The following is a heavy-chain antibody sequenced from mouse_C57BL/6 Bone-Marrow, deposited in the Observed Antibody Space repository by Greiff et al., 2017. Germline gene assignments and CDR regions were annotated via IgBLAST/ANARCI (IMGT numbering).Heavy chain of an antibody. V-gene: IGHV1-42*01. CDR1: GYSFTGYY. CDR2: INPSTGGT. D-gene: IGHD1-1*01. Sequence: VQLQQSGPELVKPGASVKISCKASGYSFTGYYMNWVKQSPEKSLEWIGEINPSTGGTTYNQKFKAKATLTVDKSSSTAYMQLKSLTSEDSAVYYCAREVVAIYWYFDVWGTGTTVTVSS. CDR3: AREVVAIYWYFDV. J-gene: IGHJ1*03.